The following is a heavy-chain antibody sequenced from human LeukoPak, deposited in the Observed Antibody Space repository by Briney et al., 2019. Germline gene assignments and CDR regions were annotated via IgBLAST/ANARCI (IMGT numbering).Heavy chain of an antibody. D-gene: IGHD5-24*01. V-gene: IGHV4-59*11. Sequence: KPSETLSLTCTVSGGSISSHYWSWIRQPPGKGLEWIGYIYSSGSTNHNPSLKSRVTISVHTSKNQFSLKLSSVTAADTAVYYCARADGYNQEIDYWGQGTLVTVSS. J-gene: IGHJ4*02. CDR3: ARADGYNQEIDY. CDR2: IYSSGST. CDR1: GGSISSHY.